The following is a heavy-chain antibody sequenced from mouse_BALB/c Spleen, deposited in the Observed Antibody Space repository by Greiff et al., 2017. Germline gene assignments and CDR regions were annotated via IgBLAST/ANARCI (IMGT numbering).Heavy chain of an antibody. CDR2: INPSSGYT. V-gene: IGHV1-4*02. J-gene: IGHJ4*01. CDR3: ARSNYDAMDY. CDR1: GYTFTSYT. Sequence: QVQLKESAAELARPGASVKMSCKASGYTFTSYTMHWVKQRPGQGLEWIGYINPSSGYTEYNQKFKDKTTLTADKSSSTAYMQLSSLTSEDSAVYYCARSNYDAMDYWGQGTSVTVSS. D-gene: IGHD2-5*01.